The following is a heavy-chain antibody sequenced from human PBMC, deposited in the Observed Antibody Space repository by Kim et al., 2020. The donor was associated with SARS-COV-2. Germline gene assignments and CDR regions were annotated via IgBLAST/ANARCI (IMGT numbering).Heavy chain of an antibody. Sequence: SETLSLTCTVSGYSISSGYYWGWIRQPPGKGLEWIGSIYHSGSTYYNPSLKSRVTISVDTSKNQFSLKLSSVTAADTAVYYCARDDYGGNDDDAFDIWGQGTMVTVSS. D-gene: IGHD4-17*01. V-gene: IGHV4-38-2*02. J-gene: IGHJ3*02. CDR3: ARDDYGGNDDDAFDI. CDR2: IYHSGST. CDR1: GYSISSGYY.